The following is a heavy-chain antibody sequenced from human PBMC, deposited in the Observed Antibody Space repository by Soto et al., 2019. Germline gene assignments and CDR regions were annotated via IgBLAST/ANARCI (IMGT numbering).Heavy chain of an antibody. Sequence: EVQLVESGGGLVQPGGSLRLSCXASGXSVSSYXMXWXXQAPGXXLECISNMPSSGNNIYYADSVKGRFTMSRDDAKNSLYLQMGSLRDEDTAVYYCARDSDPVTPDYSDHWGQGTLVTVSS. CDR2: MPSSGNNI. J-gene: IGHJ4*02. CDR1: GXSVSSYX. CDR3: ARDSDPVTPDYSDH. D-gene: IGHD4-17*01. V-gene: IGHV3-48*02.